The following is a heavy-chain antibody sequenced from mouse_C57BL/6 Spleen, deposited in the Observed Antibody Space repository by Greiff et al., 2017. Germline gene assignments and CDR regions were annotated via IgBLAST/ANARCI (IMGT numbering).Heavy chain of an antibody. CDR2: IHPNCGST. Sequence: QVQLQQPGAELVKPGASVKLSCKASGYTFTSYWMPWVKQRPGQGLEWIGMIHPNCGSTNYNEKFKSKATLTVDKSSSTAYMQLSSLTSEDSAVYYCARSTGTGVFAYWGQGTLVTVSA. D-gene: IGHD4-1*01. V-gene: IGHV1-64*01. CDR1: GYTFTSYW. J-gene: IGHJ3*01. CDR3: ARSTGTGVFAY.